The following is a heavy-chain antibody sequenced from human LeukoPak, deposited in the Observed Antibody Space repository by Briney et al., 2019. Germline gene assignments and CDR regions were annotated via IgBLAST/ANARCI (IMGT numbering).Heavy chain of an antibody. CDR1: GLAFSAYK. V-gene: IGHV3-74*01. J-gene: IGHJ4*02. Sequence: GGSLRLSCAASGLAFSAYKMHWVRHDLRKGLVWVSRISTDGYTTDYADFVQGRFTASRDNTKNTWSLEMNSLRAEDTAVYYCVVGGSPGYWGQGTLVTVSS. CDR2: ISTDGYTT. D-gene: IGHD2-15*01. CDR3: VVGGSPGY.